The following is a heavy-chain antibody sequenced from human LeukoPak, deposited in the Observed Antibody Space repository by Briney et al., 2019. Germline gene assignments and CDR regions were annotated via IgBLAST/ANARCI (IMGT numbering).Heavy chain of an antibody. J-gene: IGHJ4*02. Sequence: PWGSLRLSCVASGFTFSSYALTWVRQAPGKGLEWVSTIGDSGRNTYYADSMRGRFTISRDNSKNTLYLQMNSLRAEDTAIYYCAKDPMIRGSTYDNWGQGTRVTVSS. CDR2: IGDSGRNT. V-gene: IGHV3-23*01. CDR1: GFTFSSYA. D-gene: IGHD3-10*01. CDR3: AKDPMIRGSTYDN.